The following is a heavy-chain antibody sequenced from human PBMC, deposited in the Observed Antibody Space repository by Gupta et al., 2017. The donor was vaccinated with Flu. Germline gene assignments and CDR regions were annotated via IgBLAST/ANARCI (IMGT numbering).Heavy chain of an antibody. CDR1: GGSISSSSYY. V-gene: IGHV4-39*01. CDR3: ASPLRGGSSDY. Sequence: QLQLQESGPGLVKPSETLSLTCTVSGGSISSSSYYWGWIRQPPGKGLEWIGSIYYSGSTYDNPSLKSRVTISVDTAKNQFSMKMRSVTAADTAVYYAASPLRGGSSDYGGQGTMVTVYS. J-gene: IGHJ4*02. D-gene: IGHD1-26*01. CDR2: IYYSGST.